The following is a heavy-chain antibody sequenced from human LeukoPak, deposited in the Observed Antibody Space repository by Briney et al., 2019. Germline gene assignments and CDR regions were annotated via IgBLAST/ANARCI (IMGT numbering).Heavy chain of an antibody. V-gene: IGHV3-53*01. D-gene: IGHD6-13*01. CDR3: ARDLAAGGTYPHY. CDR2: IYGGGST. Sequence: GGSLRLSCAASGFTVSSNYMSWVRQAPGKGPEWVSVIYGGGSTYYAGSVKGRFTISRDNSKNTLYLQMNSLRAEDTAVYYCARDLAAGGTYPHYWGQGTLVTVSS. J-gene: IGHJ4*02. CDR1: GFTVSSNY.